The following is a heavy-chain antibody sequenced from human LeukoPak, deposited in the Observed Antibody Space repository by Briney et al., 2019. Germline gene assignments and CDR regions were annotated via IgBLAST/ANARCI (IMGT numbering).Heavy chain of an antibody. D-gene: IGHD2-21*01. Sequence: GGSLRLSCAASGFTFSAYHINWVRQAPGKGLEWLSYISTTGTTIHYADSVKGRFAISRDNAKSSLYLQMNSLRDEDTAVYYCARVWQDYSGVDYWGQGTLVTVSS. CDR2: ISTTGTTI. CDR1: GFTFSAYH. V-gene: IGHV3-48*02. J-gene: IGHJ4*02. CDR3: ARVWQDYSGVDY.